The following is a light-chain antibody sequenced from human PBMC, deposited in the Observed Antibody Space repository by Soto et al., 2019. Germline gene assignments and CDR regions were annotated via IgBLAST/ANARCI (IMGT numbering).Light chain of an antibody. CDR3: QNYNSAPFS. Sequence: DIQMTQSPSSLSASVGDRVTITCLARQGISNYLAWYQQKPGKVPKLLIYAASTLQSGVPSRFSGSGSVTDFTLTISSLQPEDVATYYCQNYNSAPFSFGGGTKVEIK. J-gene: IGKJ4*01. CDR1: QGISNY. CDR2: AAS. V-gene: IGKV1-27*01.